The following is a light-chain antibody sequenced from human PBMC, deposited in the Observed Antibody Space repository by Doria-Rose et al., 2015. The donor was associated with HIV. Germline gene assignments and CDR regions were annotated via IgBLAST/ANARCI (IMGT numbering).Light chain of an antibody. V-gene: IGKV4-1*01. J-gene: IGKJ5*01. CDR1: QSISYSSNNKNY. CDR2: WAS. CDR3: QQYYSSPIT. Sequence: DIQVTQSPDSLAVSLGERATINCKSSQSISYSSNNKNYLAWYQQKPGQPPKLLIYWASSRESGVSDRFSGSGSGTDFTLTISGLQAEDVAVYYCQQYYSSPITFGQGTRLEIK.